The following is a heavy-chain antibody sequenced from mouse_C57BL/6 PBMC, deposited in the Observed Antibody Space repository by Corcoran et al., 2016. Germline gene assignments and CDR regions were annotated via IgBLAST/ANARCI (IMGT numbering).Heavy chain of an antibody. Sequence: QVQLQQSGPELVKPGASVKISCKASGYTFTDYYINWVKQRPGQGLEWIGWIFPGSGSTYYNEKFKGQATLNVDNSSSTAYMLLSSLTSEDSAVYFCARKGNYSNYWFAYWGQGTLVTVSA. CDR2: IFPGSGST. CDR1: GYTFTDYY. V-gene: IGHV1-75*01. J-gene: IGHJ3*01. CDR3: ARKGNYSNYWFAY. D-gene: IGHD2-5*01.